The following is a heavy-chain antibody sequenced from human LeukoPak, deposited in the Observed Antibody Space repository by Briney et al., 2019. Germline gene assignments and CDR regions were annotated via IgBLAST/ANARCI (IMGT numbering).Heavy chain of an antibody. Sequence: GGSLRLFCAGSGFTFSTYAMTWVSQAPGKGLEWVSSISNGDGTTYYTDSVKGRFTISRNNSKNTLYLQMNSLRAEDTAVYYSANGSGGWYQFLDHSGQGTLVTVSS. J-gene: IGHJ1*01. D-gene: IGHD2-15*01. V-gene: IGHV3-23*01. CDR3: ANGSGGWYQFLDH. CDR2: ISNGDGTT. CDR1: GFTFSTYA.